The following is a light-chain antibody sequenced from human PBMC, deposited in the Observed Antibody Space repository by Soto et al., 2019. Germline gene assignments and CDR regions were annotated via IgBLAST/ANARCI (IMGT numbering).Light chain of an antibody. CDR2: DAS. J-gene: IGKJ5*01. CDR1: QSISSW. Sequence: IQRTHSPSALTAYVGDRVTITCRASQSISSWLAWYQQKPGKAPKLLIYDASSLESGVPSRFSGSGSGTEFTLTITSLQPEDFATYYCQQLNSFPITFGQGTRLEIK. V-gene: IGKV1-5*01. CDR3: QQLNSFPIT.